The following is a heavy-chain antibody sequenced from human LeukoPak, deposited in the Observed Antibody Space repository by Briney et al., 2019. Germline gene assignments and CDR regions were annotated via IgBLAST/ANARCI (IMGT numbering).Heavy chain of an antibody. Sequence: ASVKVSCKASGYTFTSYDINWVRQATGQGLEWMGWMNPNSGNTGYAQKFQGRVTITRNTSISTAYMELSSLRSEDTAVYYCARGFEYSYGYGYWGQGTLVTVSS. J-gene: IGHJ4*02. D-gene: IGHD5-18*01. V-gene: IGHV1-8*03. CDR2: MNPNSGNT. CDR1: GYTFTSYD. CDR3: ARGFEYSYGYGY.